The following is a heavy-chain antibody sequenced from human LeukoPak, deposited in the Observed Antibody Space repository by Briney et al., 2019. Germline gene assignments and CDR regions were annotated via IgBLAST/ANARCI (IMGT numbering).Heavy chain of an antibody. J-gene: IGHJ4*02. V-gene: IGHV4-34*01. Sequence: PSETLSLTCAVYGGSFSGYYWSWIRQPPGKGLEWIGEINHSGSTNYNPSLKSRVTISVDTSKNQFSLKLSPVTAADTAVYYCARASPSSGWYSADYWGQGTLVTVSS. CDR2: INHSGST. CDR3: ARASPSSGWYSADY. CDR1: GGSFSGYY. D-gene: IGHD6-19*01.